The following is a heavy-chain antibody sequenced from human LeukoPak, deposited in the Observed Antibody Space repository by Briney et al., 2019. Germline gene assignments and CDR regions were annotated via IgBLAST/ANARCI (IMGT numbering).Heavy chain of an antibody. CDR3: ARDRAATRTNWCDP. D-gene: IGHD2-15*01. CDR2: IYTSGST. J-gene: IGHJ5*02. V-gene: IGHV4-61*02. CDR1: GGSLSSGSYY. Sequence: PSETLSLTCTVSGGSLSSGSYYWSWLRQPAGTGLEWIGRIYTSGSTNYNPSLKSRVTISVDTSKNPFSLKLSSVTAADTAVYYCARDRAATRTNWCDPWGQGTLVTVSS.